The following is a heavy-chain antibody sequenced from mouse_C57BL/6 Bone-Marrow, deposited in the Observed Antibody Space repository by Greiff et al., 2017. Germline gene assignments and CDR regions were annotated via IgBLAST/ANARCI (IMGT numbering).Heavy chain of an antibody. CDR1: GYTFTSYG. D-gene: IGHD2-3*01. Sequence: QVQLQQSGAELARPGASVKLSCKASGYTFTSYGISWVKQRTGQGLGGIGGFYPRSGNTNYNGKFKGKATLTADKSSSTAYLELRSLTSEDSAVFFCARRSIYDGFAYWGQGTLVTVSA. CDR3: ARRSIYDGFAY. CDR2: FYPRSGNT. J-gene: IGHJ3*01. V-gene: IGHV1-81*01.